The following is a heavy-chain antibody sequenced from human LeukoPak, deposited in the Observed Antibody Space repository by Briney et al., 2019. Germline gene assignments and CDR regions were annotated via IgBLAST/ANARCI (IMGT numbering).Heavy chain of an antibody. CDR1: GFTFSSYA. J-gene: IGHJ4*02. V-gene: IGHV3-23*01. Sequence: GGSLRLPCAASGFTFSSYAMHWVRQAPGKGLEWVSVISGSGGSTYYADSVKGRFTISRDNSKNALYLQMNSLRAVDTAVYYCAKGTTTLVVTKIDYWGQGTLVTVSS. CDR2: ISGSGGST. CDR3: AKGTTTLVVTKIDY. D-gene: IGHD4-23*01.